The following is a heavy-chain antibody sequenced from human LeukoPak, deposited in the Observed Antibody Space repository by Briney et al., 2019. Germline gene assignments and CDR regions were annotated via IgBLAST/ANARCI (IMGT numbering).Heavy chain of an antibody. CDR2: ISSSSSYI. CDR3: ARVGTDDYGDFSEANAPLNWFDP. V-gene: IGHV3-21*01. Sequence: PGRSLRLSCAASGFTFSSYSMNWVRQAPGKGLEWVSSISSSSSYIYYADSVKGRFTISRDNAKNSLYLQMNSLRAEDTAVYYCARVGTDDYGDFSEANAPLNWFDPWGQGTLVTVSS. J-gene: IGHJ5*02. CDR1: GFTFSSYS. D-gene: IGHD4-17*01.